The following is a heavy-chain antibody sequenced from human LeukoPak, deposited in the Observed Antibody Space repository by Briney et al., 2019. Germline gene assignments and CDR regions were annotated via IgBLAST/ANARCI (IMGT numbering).Heavy chain of an antibody. CDR2: MNPKSGNT. J-gene: IGHJ5*02. V-gene: IGHV1-8*01. CDR3: ARGGLRKNWFDP. D-gene: IGHD4-17*01. CDR1: GHTFTSYD. Sequence: ASVKVSCKASGHTFTSYDINWVRQATGQGLEWMGWMNPKSGNTGYAQKFQGRVTMTRNTSISTAYMELSSLRSEDTAVYYCARGGLRKNWFDPWGQGTLVTVSS.